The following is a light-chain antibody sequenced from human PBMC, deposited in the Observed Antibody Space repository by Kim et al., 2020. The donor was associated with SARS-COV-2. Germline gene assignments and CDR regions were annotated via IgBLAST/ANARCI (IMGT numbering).Light chain of an antibody. CDR2: YDS. CDR3: QVWDSSSDHRV. CDR1: NIGSKS. Sequence: APGKRARINCGGNNIGSKSVHWYQQKPGQAPVLVIYYDSDRPSGIPERFSGSNSGNTATLTISRVEAGDEADYYCQVWDSSSDHRVFGGGTKLTVL. V-gene: IGLV3-21*04. J-gene: IGLJ3*02.